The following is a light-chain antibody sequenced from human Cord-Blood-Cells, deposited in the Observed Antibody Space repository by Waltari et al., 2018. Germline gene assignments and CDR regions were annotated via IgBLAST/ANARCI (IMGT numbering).Light chain of an antibody. Sequence: HSALTQPASVSGFPGQSITISCTGTSRDVGGYNYVSWYQQHPGNAPKLMIYDVSNRPSGVSNRFSGSKSGNTASLTISGLQAEDEADYYCSSYTSSSTPVVFGGGTKLTVL. J-gene: IGLJ2*01. V-gene: IGLV2-14*01. CDR1: SRDVGGYNY. CDR2: DVS. CDR3: SSYTSSSTPVV.